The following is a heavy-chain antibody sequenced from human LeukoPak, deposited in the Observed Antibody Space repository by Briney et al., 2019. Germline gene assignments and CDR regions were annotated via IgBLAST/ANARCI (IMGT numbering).Heavy chain of an antibody. Sequence: SETLSLTCAVYGGSFSGYYWSWIRQPPGKGLVWIGEINDIGNTNYDPSLRSRVTISVDTSKNQFSLSLTSATAADTAVCFCARLGSVGYYNYQYMDIWGNGTTVTVSS. V-gene: IGHV4-34*01. CDR2: INDIGNT. J-gene: IGHJ6*03. D-gene: IGHD3-10*01. CDR3: ARLGSVGYYNYQYMDI. CDR1: GGSFSGYY.